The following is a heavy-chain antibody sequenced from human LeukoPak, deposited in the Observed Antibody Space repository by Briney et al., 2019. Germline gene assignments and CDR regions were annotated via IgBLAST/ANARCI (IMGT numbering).Heavy chain of an antibody. D-gene: IGHD3-3*01. Sequence: SVQVSCKASGGTFSSYAISWVRQAPGQGLEWMGGIIPIFGTANYAQKFQGRVTITADESTSTAYMELSSLRSEDTAVYYCARDSVWSGYYLGPRVNDAFDIWGHGTMVTVSS. CDR2: IIPIFGTA. CDR1: GGTFSSYA. J-gene: IGHJ3*02. V-gene: IGHV1-69*13. CDR3: ARDSVWSGYYLGPRVNDAFDI.